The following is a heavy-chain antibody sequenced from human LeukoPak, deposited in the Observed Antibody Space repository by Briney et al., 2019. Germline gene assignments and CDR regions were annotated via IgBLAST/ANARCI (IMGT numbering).Heavy chain of an antibody. CDR2: LSHRGNT. CDR3: ARHNAPRRVGFDF. J-gene: IGHJ4*02. CDR1: GDSVSNDFYY. Sequence: PSETLSLTCTVSGDSVSNDFYYWGWIRQPPGKGLEWVACLSHRGNTWYNPSLESRVTISVDTSKSRFSLNFNSVTAADTALYWCARHNAPRRVGFDFWGQGILVTVSS. D-gene: IGHD3-10*01. V-gene: IGHV4-39*01.